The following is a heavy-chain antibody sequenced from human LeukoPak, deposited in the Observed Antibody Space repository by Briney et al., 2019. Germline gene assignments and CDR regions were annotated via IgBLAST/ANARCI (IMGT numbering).Heavy chain of an antibody. V-gene: IGHV3-33*01. CDR1: GFSFGTSV. CDR3: ARYCSSTSCSHNAFDI. J-gene: IGHJ3*02. Sequence: GGSLRPSCAASGFSFGTSVMHCVRQAPGKGLEWVAVVWYDGTNKHYADSVKGRFTIYRDNSKNTLYLQMNCLRIEDTAVYYCARYCSSTSCSHNAFDIWGQGTLVTVSS. D-gene: IGHD2-2*01. CDR2: VWYDGTNK.